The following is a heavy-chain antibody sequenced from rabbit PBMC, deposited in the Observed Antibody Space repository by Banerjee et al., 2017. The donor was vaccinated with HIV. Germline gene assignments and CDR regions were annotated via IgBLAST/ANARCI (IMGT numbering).Heavy chain of an antibody. V-gene: IGHV1S40*01. CDR1: GFTISSSYY. D-gene: IGHD1-1*01. J-gene: IGHJ4*01. CDR2: IYAGSSDST. CDR3: ARLYSSSGNL. Sequence: QSLEESGGDLVKPGASLTLTCTASGFTISSSYYMCWVRQAPGKGLEWIACIYAGSSDSTYYASWVNGRFSISKTSSTTVDLKMTSLTAADTATYFCARLYSSSGNLWGPGTLVTVS.